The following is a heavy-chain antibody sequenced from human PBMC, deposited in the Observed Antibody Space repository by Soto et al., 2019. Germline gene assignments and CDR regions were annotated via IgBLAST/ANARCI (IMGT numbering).Heavy chain of an antibody. J-gene: IGHJ5*02. CDR2: IYYSGST. V-gene: IGHV4-30-2*05. CDR3: ARVKYQLRDNWLDP. CDR1: GGSISSGGYS. Sequence: SETLSLTCAVSGGSISSGGYSWSWIRQPPGKGLEWIGYIYYSGSTYYNPSLKSRVTISVDTSKNQFSLKLSSVTAADTAVYYCARVKYQLRDNWLDPWGQGTLVTVSS. D-gene: IGHD2-2*01.